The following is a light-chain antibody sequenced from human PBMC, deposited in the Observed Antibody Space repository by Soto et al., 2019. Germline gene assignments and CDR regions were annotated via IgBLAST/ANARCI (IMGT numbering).Light chain of an antibody. J-gene: IGKJ1*01. CDR1: QSVSSN. CDR2: GAS. V-gene: IGKV3-15*01. Sequence: EIVMTQSPATLSVSPGERATLSCRASQSVSSNLAWYQQKPGQAPRLLIYGASTRATGIPARFSGSGSGTAFTLTISSLQSEDFAVYYCQQYNNWPPWTFGQGTKV. CDR3: QQYNNWPPWT.